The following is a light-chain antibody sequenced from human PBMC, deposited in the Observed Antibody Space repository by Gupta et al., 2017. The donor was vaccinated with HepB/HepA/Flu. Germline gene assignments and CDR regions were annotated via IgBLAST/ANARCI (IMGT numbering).Light chain of an antibody. V-gene: IGLV10-54*04. J-gene: IGLJ3*02. CDR2: RNN. CDR1: SNNVGNEG. CDR3: SAWYSSRNICV. Sequence: QAGLTQPPSVSKGLRQTATFTCTGNSNNVGNEGAAWLQQHQGHPPKLLSYRNNSRPSGIPERFSASKSGSTAALTITGLQPEDEADYYCSAWYSSRNICVFGGGTKVTVL.